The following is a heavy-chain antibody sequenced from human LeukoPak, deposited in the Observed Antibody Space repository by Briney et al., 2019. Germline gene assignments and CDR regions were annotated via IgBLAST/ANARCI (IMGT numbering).Heavy chain of an antibody. CDR3: ARDDYDFWSGYPYY. Sequence: PGGSLRLSCAASGFTFNSYSMNWVRQAPGKGLEWVSYISSSSTIYYADSVKGRFTISRDNAKNSLYLQMNSLRAEDTAVYYCARDDYDFWSGYPYYWGQGTLVTVSS. CDR2: ISSSSTI. D-gene: IGHD3-3*01. J-gene: IGHJ4*02. V-gene: IGHV3-48*01. CDR1: GFTFNSYS.